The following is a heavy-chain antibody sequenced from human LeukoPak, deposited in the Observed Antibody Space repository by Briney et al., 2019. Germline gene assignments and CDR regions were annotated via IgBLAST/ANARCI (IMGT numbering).Heavy chain of an antibody. V-gene: IGHV4-39*07. CDR3: ARENLIGSGGPGGGKRGISD. Sequence: SETLSLTCTVSGGSISSSSYYWGWIRQPPGKGLEWIGSIYYSGTTTYNPSLKSRVTISLDTSKKQFSLKLSSVTAADTAVYYCARENLIGSGGPGGGKRGISDWGQGTLVTVSS. D-gene: IGHD2-15*01. CDR1: GGSISSSSYY. J-gene: IGHJ4*02. CDR2: IYYSGTT.